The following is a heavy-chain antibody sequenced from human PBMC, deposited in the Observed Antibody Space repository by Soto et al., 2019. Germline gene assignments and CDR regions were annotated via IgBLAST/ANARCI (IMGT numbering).Heavy chain of an antibody. D-gene: IGHD1-26*01. CDR1: GFTFDDYA. CDR2: ISSSSSYI. Sequence: PGGSLRLSCAASGFTFDDYAMHWVRQAPGKGLEWVSSISSSSSYIYYADSVKGRFTISRDNAKNSLYLQMNSLRAEDTAVYYCARGIVGARGYYFDYWGQGTLVTVSS. V-gene: IGHV3-21*01. J-gene: IGHJ4*02. CDR3: ARGIVGARGYYFDY.